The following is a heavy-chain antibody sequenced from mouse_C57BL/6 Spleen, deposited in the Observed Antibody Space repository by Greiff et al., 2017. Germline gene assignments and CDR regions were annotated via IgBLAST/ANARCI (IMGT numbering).Heavy chain of an antibody. D-gene: IGHD2-4*01. J-gene: IGHJ2*01. Sequence: EVMLVESGGGLVQPGGSLSLSCAASGFTFTDYYMSWVRQPPGKALEWLGFIRNKANGYTTEYSASVKGRFTISRDNSQSILYLQMNALRAEDSATYYCARLGDYHYFDYWGQGTTLTVSS. V-gene: IGHV7-3*01. CDR1: GFTFTDYY. CDR2: IRNKANGYTT. CDR3: ARLGDYHYFDY.